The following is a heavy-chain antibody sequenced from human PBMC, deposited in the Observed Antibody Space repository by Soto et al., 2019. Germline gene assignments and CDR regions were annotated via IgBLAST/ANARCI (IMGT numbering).Heavy chain of an antibody. CDR3: ASEIRRRQYYDFSSGVSYGMDV. CDR2: IWNDGGKK. D-gene: IGHD3-3*01. V-gene: IGHV3-33*08. J-gene: IGHJ6*02. CDR1: GFTLTSYG. Sequence: XESLQLSCEASGFTLTSYGMHWVRQAPGKGLEWVAVIWNDGGKKYYADAVKGRFTITRDNSKNTLYLKMNSLRDEDTAVYYCASEIRRRQYYDFSSGVSYGMDVWGQGTTVTVSS.